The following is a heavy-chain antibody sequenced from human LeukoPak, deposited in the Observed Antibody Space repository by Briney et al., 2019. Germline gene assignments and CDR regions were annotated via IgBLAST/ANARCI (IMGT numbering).Heavy chain of an antibody. V-gene: IGHV1-18*04. J-gene: IGHJ4*02. CDR3: ARDPSNSSGWSPYFDF. CDR2: ISAYNRDT. Sequence: ASVKVFCKASGYTFTSHGISWVRQAPGQGLEWMGWISAYNRDTKYAQNFQGRVTMITDTSTSTAYVELRSLRSDDTAVYYCARDPSNSSGWSPYFDFWGQGTLVTVSS. D-gene: IGHD6-19*01. CDR1: GYTFTSHG.